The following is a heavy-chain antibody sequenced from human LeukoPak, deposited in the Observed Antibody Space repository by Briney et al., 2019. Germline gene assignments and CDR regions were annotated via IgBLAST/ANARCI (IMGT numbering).Heavy chain of an antibody. Sequence: SETLSLSCAVYGGSFRGYYWSWIRQTPGKGLEWIGEINHSGSTNYNPSLKSRVTISVDTSKNQFSLKLSSVTAADTAVYYCASGTYGDYYYYYMDVWGKGTTVTVSS. J-gene: IGHJ6*03. CDR2: INHSGST. V-gene: IGHV4-34*01. CDR1: GGSFRGYY. D-gene: IGHD4-17*01. CDR3: ASGTYGDYYYYYMDV.